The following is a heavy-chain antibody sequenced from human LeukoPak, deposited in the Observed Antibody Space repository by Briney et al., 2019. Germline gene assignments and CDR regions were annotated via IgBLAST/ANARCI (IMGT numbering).Heavy chain of an antibody. D-gene: IGHD3-22*01. Sequence: ASVKVSCKASGYTFTGYYMHWVRQAPGQGLEWMGWINPNSGGTNYAQKFQGWVTMTRDTSISTAYMELSSLRSEDTAMYYCAKIRLSGYYYIYAFDIWGQGTMVTVSS. CDR3: AKIRLSGYYYIYAFDI. J-gene: IGHJ3*02. CDR2: INPNSGGT. V-gene: IGHV1-2*04. CDR1: GYTFTGYY.